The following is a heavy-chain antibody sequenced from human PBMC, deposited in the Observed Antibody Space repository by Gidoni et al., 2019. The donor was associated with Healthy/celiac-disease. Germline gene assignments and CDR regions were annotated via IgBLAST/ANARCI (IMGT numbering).Heavy chain of an antibody. D-gene: IGHD3-10*01. CDR2: INHSGST. CDR1: GGSFSGSY. CDR3: ARTPYYGSGSYSKGYYYGMDV. V-gene: IGHV4-34*01. J-gene: IGHJ6*02. Sequence: QVQLQQWGAGLLKPSETLSLTCAVYGGSFSGSYWSWIRQPPGKGLEWIGEINHSGSTNYNPSLKSRVTISVDTSKNQCSLKLSSVTAADTAVYYCARTPYYGSGSYSKGYYYGMDVWGQGTTVTVSS.